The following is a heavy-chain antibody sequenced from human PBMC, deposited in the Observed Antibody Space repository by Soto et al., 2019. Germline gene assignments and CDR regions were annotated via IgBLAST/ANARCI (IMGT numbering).Heavy chain of an antibody. Sequence: SETLSLTCTVSRGSMRPYYWSWIRQPPGKGLVWIGCIYHNGHSYYNPSLRSRVALSVDTSKNQFSLRLNSVTVADTAVYFCFVLLGYSSPWWGKGTLVPVSS. CDR2: IYHNGHS. V-gene: IGHV4-59*04. CDR3: FVLLGYSSPW. D-gene: IGHD3-22*01. J-gene: IGHJ1*01. CDR1: RGSMRPYY.